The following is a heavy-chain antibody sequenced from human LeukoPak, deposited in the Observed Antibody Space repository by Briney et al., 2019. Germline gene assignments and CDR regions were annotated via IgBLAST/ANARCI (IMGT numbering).Heavy chain of an antibody. Sequence: GGSLRLSCTASGSTFSSYSMNWVRQAPGKGLEWVSYISSSSSTIYYADSVKGRFTISRDNAKNSLYLQMNSLRAEDTAVYYCARDDALRFVWDYWGQGTLSPSPQ. V-gene: IGHV3-48*01. CDR1: GSTFSSYS. D-gene: IGHD3-16*01. J-gene: IGHJ4*02. CDR3: ARDDALRFVWDY. CDR2: ISSSSSTI.